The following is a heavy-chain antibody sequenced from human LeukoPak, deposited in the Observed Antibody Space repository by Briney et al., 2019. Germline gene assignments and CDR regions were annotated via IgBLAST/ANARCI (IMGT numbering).Heavy chain of an antibody. Sequence: GXLRLSCAASGFTVSSNYMSWVRQAPGKGLEWVSVIYSGGSTYYADSVKGRFTISRDDSKNTLYLQMNSLRAEDTAVYYCARSDFWRETLVDVWGKGTTVTVSS. D-gene: IGHD3-3*01. J-gene: IGHJ6*04. CDR1: GFTVSSNY. CDR3: ARSDFWRETLVDV. V-gene: IGHV3-66*02. CDR2: IYSGGST.